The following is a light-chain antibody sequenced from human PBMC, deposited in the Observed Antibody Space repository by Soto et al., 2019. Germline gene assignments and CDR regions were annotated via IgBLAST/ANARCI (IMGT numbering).Light chain of an antibody. CDR1: QSISGN. Sequence: EIVMTQSPATLSVSPGERATLSCRASQSISGNLAWFQQKPGQAPRLLIYGASTRAPGIPARFSGSGSGTEFTLTISSLQSEDFAVYHCQLYNNWPYSFGQGTKLEIK. J-gene: IGKJ2*03. CDR3: QLYNNWPYS. V-gene: IGKV3-15*01. CDR2: GAS.